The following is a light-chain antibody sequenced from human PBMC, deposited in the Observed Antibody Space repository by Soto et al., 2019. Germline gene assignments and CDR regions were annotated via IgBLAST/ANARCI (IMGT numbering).Light chain of an antibody. CDR3: SSYTSSSTVV. Sequence: QSALTQPASVSGSPGQAIPISCTGTRSDVGGYNSVSWYQHHPGKAPKLMIYEVSNRPSGVANRFSGSKSGNTASLTISGLQADDEADYYCSSYTSSSTVVFGGGTKLPVL. V-gene: IGLV2-14*01. J-gene: IGLJ2*01. CDR1: RSDVGGYNS. CDR2: EVS.